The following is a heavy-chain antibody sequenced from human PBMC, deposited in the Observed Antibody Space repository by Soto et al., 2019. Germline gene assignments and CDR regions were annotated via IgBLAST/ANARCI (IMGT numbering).Heavy chain of an antibody. D-gene: IGHD2-15*01. CDR3: ASGYGGVVVAATSWFDP. Sequence: SETLSLTCAVYGGSFSDYSWSWIRQPPGKGLAWIGEISHSGGSNYNPSLKSRVTISVDTSKNQFSLKLSSVTAADTAVYYCASGYGGVVVAATSWFDPWGQGTLVTVSS. V-gene: IGHV4-34*01. J-gene: IGHJ5*02. CDR1: GGSFSDYS. CDR2: ISHSGGS.